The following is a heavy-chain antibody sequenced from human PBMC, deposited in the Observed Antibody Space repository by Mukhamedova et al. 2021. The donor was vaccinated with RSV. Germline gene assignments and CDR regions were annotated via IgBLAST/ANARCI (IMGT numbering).Heavy chain of an antibody. CDR3: AAYHDFWDYGMDV. Sequence: YAQKFQERVTITRDMSTSTSYMELSSLRSEDTAVYYCAAYHDFWDYGMDVWGQGTTVTVSS. J-gene: IGHJ6*02. D-gene: IGHD3-3*01. V-gene: IGHV1-58*01.